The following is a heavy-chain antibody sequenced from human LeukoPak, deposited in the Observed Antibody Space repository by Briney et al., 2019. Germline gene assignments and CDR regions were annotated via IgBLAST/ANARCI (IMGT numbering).Heavy chain of an antibody. D-gene: IGHD5-18*01. CDR3: ARASARYSYGALEY. CDR1: GGTFSSYT. J-gene: IGHJ4*02. Sequence: AASVKGSCKASGGTFSSYTISWVRQAPGQGLEWMGRIIPILGIANYAQKFQGRVTITADKSTSTACMELSSLRSEDTAVYYCARASARYSYGALEYWGQGTLVTVSS. V-gene: IGHV1-69*02. CDR2: IIPILGIA.